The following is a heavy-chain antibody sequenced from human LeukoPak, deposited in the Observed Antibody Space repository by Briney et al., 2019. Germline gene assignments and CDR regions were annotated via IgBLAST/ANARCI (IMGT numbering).Heavy chain of an antibody. D-gene: IGHD3-22*01. Sequence: SETLSLTCAVYGGSFSGYYWSWIRQPPGKGVEWIGEINHSGSTNYKPSLTSRVTISVDTSKNPFSLKLSSVTAADTAVYYCARGATVVIHYWGQGTLVTVSS. CDR1: GGSFSGYY. V-gene: IGHV4-34*01. CDR2: INHSGST. J-gene: IGHJ4*02. CDR3: ARGATVVIHY.